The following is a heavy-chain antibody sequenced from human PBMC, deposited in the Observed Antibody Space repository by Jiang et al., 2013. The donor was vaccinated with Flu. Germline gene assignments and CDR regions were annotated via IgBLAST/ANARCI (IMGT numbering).Heavy chain of an antibody. V-gene: IGHV1-2*04. J-gene: IGHJ6*02. CDR1: GYTFTGYY. CDR2: INPNSGGT. CDR3: ARAARAYYDSSGTSYYGMDV. Sequence: SGAEVKKPGASVKVSCKASGYTFTGYYMHWVRQAPGQGLEWMGWINPNSGGTNYAQKFQGWVTMTRDTSISTAYMELSRLRSDDTAVYYCARAARAYYDSSGTSYYGMDVWGQGTTVTVSS. D-gene: IGHD3-22*01.